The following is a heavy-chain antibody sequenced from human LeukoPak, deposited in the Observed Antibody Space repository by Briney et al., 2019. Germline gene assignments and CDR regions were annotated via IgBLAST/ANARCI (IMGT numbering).Heavy chain of an antibody. V-gene: IGHV1-2*02. D-gene: IGHD3-10*01. CDR1: GYTFTGYY. CDR3: ARDIATMVRGVILY. J-gene: IGHJ4*02. CDR2: INPNSGGT. Sequence: ASVKVSCKASGYTFTGYYMHWVRQAPGQGLEWMGWINPNSGGTNYAQKFQGRVTMTRDTSISTAYMELSGLRSDDTAVYYCARDIATMVRGVILYWGQGTLVTVSS.